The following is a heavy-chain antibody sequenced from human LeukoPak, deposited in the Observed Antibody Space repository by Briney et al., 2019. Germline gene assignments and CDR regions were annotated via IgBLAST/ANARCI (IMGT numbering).Heavy chain of an antibody. Sequence: SGGPLRLSCAASGFTFRHYWMSWVRQAPGKGLEWVANMNQDGREKYYMDSVKGRFTISRDNAKNSLYLQMNSLRAEDTAVYYCARDHGGVAGSHGSWGQGTLVTVSS. J-gene: IGHJ4*02. D-gene: IGHD6-19*01. CDR3: ARDHGGVAGSHGS. CDR2: MNQDGREK. V-gene: IGHV3-7*01. CDR1: GFTFRHYW.